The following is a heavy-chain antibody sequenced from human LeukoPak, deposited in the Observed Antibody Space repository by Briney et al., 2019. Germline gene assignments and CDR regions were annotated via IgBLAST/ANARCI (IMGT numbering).Heavy chain of an antibody. CDR1: GFTFSSYA. J-gene: IGHJ4*02. Sequence: GGPLRLSCAASGFTFSSYAMSWVRQAPGKGLEWVSTINGGGVNTHYADSVGGRFTISRDNSKNTLFLQMNSLRDEDTAVYYCAKDLYSNYGPADYWGQGNLVTVSS. V-gene: IGHV3-23*01. CDR2: INGGGVNT. D-gene: IGHD4-11*01. CDR3: AKDLYSNYGPADY.